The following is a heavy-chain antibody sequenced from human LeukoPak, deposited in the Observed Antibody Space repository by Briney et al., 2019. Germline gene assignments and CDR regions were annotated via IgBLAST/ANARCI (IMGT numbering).Heavy chain of an antibody. CDR1: GASISSGGYS. Sequence: PSETLSLTCAVSGASISSGGYSWSWIRQPPGKGLEWIGYIDDSRSTYYNPSLKRRVTISVDRSKNQFSLKLSSLTAAHTAVYYCARQVYCSSTSCSELDWFDPWGQGTLVTVSS. CDR3: ARQVYCSSTSCSELDWFDP. CDR2: IDDSRST. J-gene: IGHJ5*02. D-gene: IGHD2-2*01. V-gene: IGHV4-30-2*01.